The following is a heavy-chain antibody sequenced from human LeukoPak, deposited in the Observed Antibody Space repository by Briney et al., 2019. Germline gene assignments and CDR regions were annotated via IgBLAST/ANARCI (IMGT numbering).Heavy chain of an antibody. CDR3: AKVGAYYYDTSAYYPPHFDD. V-gene: IGHV3-23*01. Sequence: GGSLRLSCAASGFAVSNNYISWVRQAPGKGLEWVSSVSRSGGSTYYADSVKGRFTISRDNSKSTLFLQMNSLRAEDTAVYYCAKVGAYYYDTSAYYPPHFDDGGQGTLVTVSS. D-gene: IGHD3-22*01. J-gene: IGHJ4*02. CDR2: VSRSGGST. CDR1: GFAVSNNY.